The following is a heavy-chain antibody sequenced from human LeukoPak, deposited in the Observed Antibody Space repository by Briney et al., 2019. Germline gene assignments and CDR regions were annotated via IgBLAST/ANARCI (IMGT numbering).Heavy chain of an antibody. CDR3: ARNVAGSYYYYYYYMDV. CDR2: IYSDNT. Sequence: GGSLRLSCTVSGFTVSSNSMSWVRQAPGKGLEWVSFIYSDNTHYSDSVKGRFTISRDNAKNSLYLQMNSLRAEDTAVYYCARNVAGSYYYYYYYMDVWGKGTTVTISS. D-gene: IGHD6-19*01. J-gene: IGHJ6*03. CDR1: GFTVSSNS. V-gene: IGHV3-53*01.